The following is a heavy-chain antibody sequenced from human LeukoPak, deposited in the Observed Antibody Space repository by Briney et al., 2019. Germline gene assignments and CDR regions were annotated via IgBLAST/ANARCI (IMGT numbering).Heavy chain of an antibody. D-gene: IGHD3-3*01. CDR2: INDNGRA. V-gene: IGHV4-34*01. CDR1: GGSFSNYY. J-gene: IGHJ4*02. CDR3: ARYDSRGSGSTQLEY. Sequence: SETLSLTCAVYGGSFSNYYWNWIRQPPGKGLEWLGEINDNGRANYNPSLMSRVTVSVDTSKNQFSLRLTSVTATDTAVYYCARYDSRGSGSTQLEYWGQGILVTISS.